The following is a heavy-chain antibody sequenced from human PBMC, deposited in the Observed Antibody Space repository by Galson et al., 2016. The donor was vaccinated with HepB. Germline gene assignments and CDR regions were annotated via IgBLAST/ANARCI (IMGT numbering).Heavy chain of an antibody. CDR1: GFTSSSYW. V-gene: IGHV3-7*03. D-gene: IGHD3-10*01. CDR2: IKPDGSEN. CDR3: ARDGFRYAMDV. Sequence: SLRLSCAASGFTSSSYWMSWVRQAPGKGLEWVANIKPDGSENYYVDSVKGRFTISRDNAKNSLNLQMNSLRGEDTAIYYCARDGFRYAMDVWGQGTTVTVSS. J-gene: IGHJ6*02.